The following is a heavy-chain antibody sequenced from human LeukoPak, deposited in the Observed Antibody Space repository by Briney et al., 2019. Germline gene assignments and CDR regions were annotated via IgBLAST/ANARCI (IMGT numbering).Heavy chain of an antibody. CDR1: GFTFSSYW. CDR3: ARERGYSGSYFPYYYYYMDV. D-gene: IGHD1-26*01. J-gene: IGHJ6*03. Sequence: GGSLRLSCAASGFTFSSYWMSWVRQAPGKGLEWVSSISSSSSYIYYADSVKGRFTISRDNAKNSLYLQMNSLRAEDTAVYYCARERGYSGSYFPYYYYYMDVWGKGTTVTVSS. V-gene: IGHV3-21*01. CDR2: ISSSSSYI.